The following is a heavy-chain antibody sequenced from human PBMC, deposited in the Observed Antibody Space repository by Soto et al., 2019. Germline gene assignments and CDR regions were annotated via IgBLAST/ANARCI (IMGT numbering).Heavy chain of an antibody. CDR1: GGSISSNSYY. D-gene: IGHD3-16*01. CDR2: MYYSGAT. J-gene: IGHJ4*02. V-gene: IGHV4-39*01. CDR3: ARHAAYDSVSGTPDESHY. Sequence: QLQLQESGPGLVKPSETLSLACTVSGGSISSNSYYWDWIRQPPGKGLEWIGSMYYSGATYHNPSLQGRVTISVDTSKNQFSLHLSSVTAADTAVYYCARHAAYDSVSGTPDESHYWGQGTVVTVSS.